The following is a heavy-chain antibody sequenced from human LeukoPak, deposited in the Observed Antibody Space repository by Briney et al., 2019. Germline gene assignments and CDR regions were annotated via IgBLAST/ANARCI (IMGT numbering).Heavy chain of an antibody. CDR3: ASTLLGQQLVH. D-gene: IGHD6-13*01. CDR2: ISAYNGNT. J-gene: IGHJ4*02. Sequence: ASVKVSCKDSGYTFTSYGISWVRQAPGQGLEWMGWISAYNGNTNYAQKLQGRVTMTTDTSTSTAYMELRSLRSDDTAVYYCASTLLGQQLVHWGQGTLVTVSS. CDR1: GYTFTSYG. V-gene: IGHV1-18*01.